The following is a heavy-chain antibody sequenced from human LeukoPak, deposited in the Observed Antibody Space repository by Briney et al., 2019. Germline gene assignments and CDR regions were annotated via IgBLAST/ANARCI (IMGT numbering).Heavy chain of an antibody. CDR1: GFTFSSYW. D-gene: IGHD3-3*01. V-gene: IGHV3-7*01. J-gene: IGHJ4*02. CDR3: ARRITIFGVAYDY. Sequence: GGSLRLSCAASGFTFSSYWMSWVRQAPGKGLEWVANIKQDGSEKYYVDSVKGRFTIPRDNAKNSLYLQMNSLRAEDTAVYYCARRITIFGVAYDYWGQGTQVTVSS. CDR2: IKQDGSEK.